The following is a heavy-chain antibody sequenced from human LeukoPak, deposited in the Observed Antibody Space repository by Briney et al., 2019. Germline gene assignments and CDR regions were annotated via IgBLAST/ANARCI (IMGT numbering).Heavy chain of an antibody. CDR1: GGSISSSSYY. V-gene: IGHV4-39*07. CDR3: ASDSPGRSNIVLVPPAPHAFNI. CDR2: IYYSGST. Sequence: PSETLSLTCTVSGGSISSSSYYWGWVRQPPGKGLEWIGSIYYSGSTYYNPSLKSRVTMSIDTSKNQFSLNLRSVTAADTAVYYCASDSPGRSNIVLVPPAPHAFNIWGQGTMVTVSS. D-gene: IGHD2-2*01. J-gene: IGHJ3*02.